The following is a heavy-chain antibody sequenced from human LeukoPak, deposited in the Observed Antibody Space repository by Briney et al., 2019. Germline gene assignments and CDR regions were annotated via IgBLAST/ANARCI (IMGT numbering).Heavy chain of an antibody. CDR3: VREASGRGQYFLDY. CDR2: ISYDGSNK. V-gene: IGHV3-30*03. D-gene: IGHD6-19*01. J-gene: IGHJ4*02. Sequence: GGSLRLSCAASGFTFSSYGMHWVRQAPGKGLEWVAVISYDGSNKYYADSVKGRFTISRDNAKNTLYLQMNSLRAEDTAVYYCVREASGRGQYFLDYWGQGTLVTVSS. CDR1: GFTFSSYG.